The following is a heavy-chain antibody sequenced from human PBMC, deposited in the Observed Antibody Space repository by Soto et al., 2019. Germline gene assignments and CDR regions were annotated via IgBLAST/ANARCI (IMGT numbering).Heavy chain of an antibody. CDR3: ASESYAGSVHPVFFY. D-gene: IGHD3-22*01. CDR2: IYYSGST. Sequence: KASETLSLTCTVSGGSISSGGYYWSWIRQHPGKGLEWIGYIYYSGSTYYNPSLKSRVTISVDTSKNQFSLKLSSVTAAAPALYYRASESYAGSVHPVFFYWGQGTLVTVSS. CDR1: GGSISSGGYY. V-gene: IGHV4-31*03. J-gene: IGHJ4*02.